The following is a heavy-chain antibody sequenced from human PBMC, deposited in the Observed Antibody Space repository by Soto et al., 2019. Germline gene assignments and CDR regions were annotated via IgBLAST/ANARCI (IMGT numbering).Heavy chain of an antibody. CDR2: IYYTGNT. CDR3: ARLTFYDILAGYFFDS. V-gene: IGHV4-30-4*01. J-gene: IGHJ4*02. D-gene: IGHD3-9*01. Sequence: QVQLQELGPRLVKPSQTLSLTCTVSGDSISSGDYYWAWIRQPPGKGLEWTGHIYYTGNTHYNPSLRGRVSISVDRSKDQFSLNLSSVTAADTAVYFCARLTFYDILAGYFFDSWGQGALVTVSS. CDR1: GDSISSGDYY.